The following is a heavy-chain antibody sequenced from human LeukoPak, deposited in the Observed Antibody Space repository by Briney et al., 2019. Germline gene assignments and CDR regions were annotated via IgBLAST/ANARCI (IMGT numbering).Heavy chain of an antibody. J-gene: IGHJ4*02. CDR1: GGSISSYY. CDR2: IYYSGST. CDR3: ARDLEDGDYFDY. Sequence: SETLSLTCTVSGGSISSYYWSWIRQPPGKGLGWIGYIYYSGSTNYNPSLKSRVTISVDTSKSQFSLKLSSVTAADTAVYYCARDLEDGDYFDYWGQGTLVTVSS. D-gene: IGHD4-17*01. V-gene: IGHV4-59*01.